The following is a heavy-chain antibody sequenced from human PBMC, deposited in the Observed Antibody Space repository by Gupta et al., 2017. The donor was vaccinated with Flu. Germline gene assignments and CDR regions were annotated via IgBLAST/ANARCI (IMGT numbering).Heavy chain of an antibody. CDR3: ARERSAWPTWFDP. Sequence: SPCVYYWVRNRQPPVKGLDWIGSIYYIWHTYYNPSLNGRVTISLDTSKNQFYLNLYYVTAADTAVYYCARERSAWPTWFDPWGQGTLVTVSS. J-gene: IGHJ5*02. CDR1: SPCVYY. V-gene: IGHV4-39*02. CDR2: IYYIWHT. D-gene: IGHD6-19*01.